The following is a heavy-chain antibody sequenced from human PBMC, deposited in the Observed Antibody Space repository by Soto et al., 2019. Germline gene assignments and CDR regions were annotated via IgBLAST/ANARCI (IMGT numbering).Heavy chain of an antibody. V-gene: IGHV1-69*01. J-gene: IGHJ6*02. CDR2: IIPIPGTA. CDR3: ARSQGSSTSLEIYYYYYYGMDV. Sequence: QVQLVQSGAEVKKPGSSVKVSCKASGGTFGSYAISWVRQAPGQGREWMGGIIPIPGTANYAQKLQGRVTIAADESTSTAYMELSSLRSEDTAVYYCARSQGSSTSLEIYYYYYYGMDVWGQGPTVTVSS. D-gene: IGHD2-2*01. CDR1: GGTFGSYA.